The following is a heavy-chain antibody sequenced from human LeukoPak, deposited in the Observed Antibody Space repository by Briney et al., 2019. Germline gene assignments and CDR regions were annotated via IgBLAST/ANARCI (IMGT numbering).Heavy chain of an antibody. D-gene: IGHD6-19*01. CDR3: AREMRYSSGWYSDY. CDR1: GYTFTGYY. CDR2: ISAYNGNT. Sequence: ASVKLSCKASGYTFTGYYMHWVRQAPGQGLEWMGWISAYNGNTNYAQKLQGRVTMTTDTSTSTAYMELRSLRSDDTAVYYCAREMRYSSGWYSDYWGQGTLVTVSS. V-gene: IGHV1-18*04. J-gene: IGHJ4*02.